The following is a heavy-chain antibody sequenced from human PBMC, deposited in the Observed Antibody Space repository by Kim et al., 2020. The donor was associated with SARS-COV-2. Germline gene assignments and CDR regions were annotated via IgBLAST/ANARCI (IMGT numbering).Heavy chain of an antibody. J-gene: IGHJ3*02. CDR2: INAGNGNT. V-gene: IGHV1-3*01. D-gene: IGHD3-22*01. CDR3: ARDHIAPYYYDSSDAFDI. CDR1: GYTFTSYA. Sequence: ASVKVSCKASGYTFTSYAMHWVRQAPGQRLEWMGWINAGNGNTKYSQKFQGRVTITRDTSASTAYMELSSLRSEDTAVYYCARDHIAPYYYDSSDAFDIWGQGTMVTVSS.